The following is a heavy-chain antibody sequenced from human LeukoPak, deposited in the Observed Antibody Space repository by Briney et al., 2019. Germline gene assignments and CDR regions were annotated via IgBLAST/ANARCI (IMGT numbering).Heavy chain of an antibody. CDR3: ARGSDRRFDY. V-gene: IGHV3-30-3*01. CDR2: ISYDGSNK. Sequence: AGGSLRLSCAASGFTFSSYAMHWVRQAPGKGLEWVAVISYDGSNKYYADSVKGRFTISRDNSKNTLYLQMNSLRAEDTAVYYCARGSDRRFDYWGQGILVTVSS. J-gene: IGHJ4*02. CDR1: GFTFSSYA.